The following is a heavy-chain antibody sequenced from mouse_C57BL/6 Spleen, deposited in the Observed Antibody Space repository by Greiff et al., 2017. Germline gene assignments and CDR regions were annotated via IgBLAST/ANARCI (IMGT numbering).Heavy chain of an antibody. D-gene: IGHD1-1*01. CDR2: IYPGDGDT. Sequence: QVQLQQSGAELVKPGASVKISCKASGYAFSSYWMNWVKQRPGKGLEWIGQIYPGDGDTNYNGKFKGKATLTADKSSSTAFMQLSSLTSEDSAVYFCARGVTTVVAKGPMDYWGQGTSVTVSS. CDR3: ARGVTTVVAKGPMDY. J-gene: IGHJ4*01. CDR1: GYAFSSYW. V-gene: IGHV1-80*01.